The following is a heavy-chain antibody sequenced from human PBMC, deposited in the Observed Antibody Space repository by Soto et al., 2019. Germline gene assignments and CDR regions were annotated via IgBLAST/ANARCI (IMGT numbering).Heavy chain of an antibody. Sequence: LSLTCAVYGGSFSGYYWSWVRQPPGKGLEWIGEINHSGSTNYNPSLKSRVTISVDTSKNQFSLKLSSVTAADTAVYYCARPTYYYGSGSYSPCFDPWGQGTLVTVSS. CDR1: GGSFSGYY. CDR2: INHSGST. V-gene: IGHV4-34*01. CDR3: ARPTYYYGSGSYSPCFDP. J-gene: IGHJ5*02. D-gene: IGHD3-10*01.